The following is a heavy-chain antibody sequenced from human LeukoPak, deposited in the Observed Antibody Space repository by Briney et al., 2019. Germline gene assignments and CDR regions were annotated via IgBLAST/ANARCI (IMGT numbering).Heavy chain of an antibody. CDR1: GGTFSSYA. CDR3: ARGRTKPTVTTFDY. Sequence: GASVKVSCKASGGTFSSYAISWVRQAPGQGLEWMGGIIPIFGTANYAQKFQGRVTITADESTSTAYMELSSLRSEDTAVYYCARGRTKPTVTTFDYWGQGILVTVSS. D-gene: IGHD4-17*01. CDR2: IIPIFGTA. J-gene: IGHJ4*02. V-gene: IGHV1-69*13.